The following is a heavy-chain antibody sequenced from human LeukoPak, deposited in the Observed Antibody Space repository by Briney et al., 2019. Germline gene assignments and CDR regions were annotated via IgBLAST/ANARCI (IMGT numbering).Heavy chain of an antibody. D-gene: IGHD6-6*01. Sequence: PSETLSLTCTVSGGSISSNKYYWGWIRQPPGKGLEWIGSIYYSGSTYYNPSLKSRVTISVDTSKNQFSLKLSSVTAADTAVYYCARDLRPYSTSSADYWGQGTLVTVSS. CDR2: IYYSGST. CDR3: ARDLRPYSTSSADY. J-gene: IGHJ4*02. CDR1: GGSISSNKYY. V-gene: IGHV4-39*07.